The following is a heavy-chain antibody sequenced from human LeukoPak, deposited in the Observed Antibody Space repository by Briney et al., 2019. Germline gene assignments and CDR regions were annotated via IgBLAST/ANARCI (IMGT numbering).Heavy chain of an antibody. Sequence: PGGSLRLSCEASGFIFQQYAMHWVRHPPGKGLEWVSRINSDGSSTSYADSVKGRFTISRDNAKNTLYLQMNSLRAEDTAVYYCARVAYSSSWYVDYWGQGTLVTVSS. D-gene: IGHD6-13*01. CDR2: INSDGSST. V-gene: IGHV3-74*01. CDR3: ARVAYSSSWYVDY. J-gene: IGHJ4*02. CDR1: GFIFQQYA.